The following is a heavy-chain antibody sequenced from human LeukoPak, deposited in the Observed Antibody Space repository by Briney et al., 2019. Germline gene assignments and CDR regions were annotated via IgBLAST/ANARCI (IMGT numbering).Heavy chain of an antibody. D-gene: IGHD3-10*01. Sequence: PGGSLRLSCAASGFTVSSNYMSRVRQAPGKGLEWVSVIYSGGSTYYADSVKGRFTISRDNSKNTLYLQMNSLRAEDTAVYYCARDLPLMVRGVIITYYYGMDVWGQGTTVTVSS. V-gene: IGHV3-66*01. CDR2: IYSGGST. CDR1: GFTVSSNY. J-gene: IGHJ6*02. CDR3: ARDLPLMVRGVIITYYYGMDV.